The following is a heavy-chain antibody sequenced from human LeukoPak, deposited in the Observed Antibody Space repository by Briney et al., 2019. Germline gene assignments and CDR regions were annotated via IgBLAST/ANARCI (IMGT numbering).Heavy chain of an antibody. V-gene: IGHV3-15*01. CDR3: TTIGYCSGGTCSGFDY. CDR1: GFTFSNAW. Sequence: MSGGSLRLSCVASGFTFSNAWMSWVRQAPGKGLEWVGLIKSKIDGGTTDYAAPVKGRFTISRDDSKNTVYLQMNSLKIEDTAMYYYTTIGYCSGGTCSGFDYWGQGTLVTVSS. CDR2: IKSKIDGGTT. D-gene: IGHD2-15*01. J-gene: IGHJ4*02.